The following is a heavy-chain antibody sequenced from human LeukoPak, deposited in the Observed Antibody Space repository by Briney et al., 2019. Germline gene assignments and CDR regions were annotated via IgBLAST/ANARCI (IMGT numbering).Heavy chain of an antibody. CDR2: INPIFGTS. CDR3: ARVDRYNSWNNYFDD. D-gene: IGHD6-19*01. V-gene: IGHV1-69*13. Sequence: ASVKVSCKASGGTFSNYAISWVRQAPGQGLEWMGGINPIFGTSNYAQRFQGRVTITADESTSTVYMELSSLRSEDTAVYYCARVDRYNSWNNYFDDWGQGTLVTVSS. J-gene: IGHJ4*02. CDR1: GGTFSNYA.